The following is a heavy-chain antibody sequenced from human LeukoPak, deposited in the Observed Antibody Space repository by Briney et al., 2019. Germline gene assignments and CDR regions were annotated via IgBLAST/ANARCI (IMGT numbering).Heavy chain of an antibody. CDR2: IYHSGST. Sequence: SETLSLTCTVSGYSISSGYYWGWIRQPPGKGLEWIGSIYHSGSTNYNPSLKSRVTISVDTSKNQFSLKLSSVTAADTAVYYCARSSVTYDFWSGYYFLSGGWFDPWGQGTLVTVSS. V-gene: IGHV4-38-2*02. CDR3: ARSSVTYDFWSGYYFLSGGWFDP. CDR1: GYSISSGYY. J-gene: IGHJ5*02. D-gene: IGHD3-3*01.